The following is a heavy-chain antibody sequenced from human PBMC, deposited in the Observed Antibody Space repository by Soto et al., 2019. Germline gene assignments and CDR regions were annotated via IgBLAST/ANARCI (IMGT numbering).Heavy chain of an antibody. CDR2: IMPIFRTP. CDR3: ARDKDRLQLGGNYHDSMDV. CDR1: GGTFSNSA. D-gene: IGHD4-4*01. V-gene: IGHV1-69*12. Sequence: QVQLEQSGAEVKKPGSSVKVSCKASGGTFSNSAISWVRQAPGQGLEWMGGIMPIFRTPDYAQKFQGRVTINANESPTTAYMELSGLRSEDTAVYYCARDKDRLQLGGNYHDSMDVWGQGTTVTVSS. J-gene: IGHJ6*02.